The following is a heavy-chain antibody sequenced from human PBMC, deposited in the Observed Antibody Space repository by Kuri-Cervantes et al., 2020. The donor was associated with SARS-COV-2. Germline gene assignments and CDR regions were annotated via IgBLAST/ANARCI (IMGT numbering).Heavy chain of an antibody. Sequence: ASVKVSCKASGYTFSDYSDYYMYWVRQAPGQGLEWMGWINPNSGGTNYAQNFQGWVTMTRDTSISTAYMELSRLRSDDTAVYYCATGMVRGVIQSYYYGMDVWGQGTTVTVSS. D-gene: IGHD3-10*01. J-gene: IGHJ6*02. CDR2: INPNSGGT. CDR1: GYTFSDYSDYY. V-gene: IGHV1-2*04. CDR3: ATGMVRGVIQSYYYGMDV.